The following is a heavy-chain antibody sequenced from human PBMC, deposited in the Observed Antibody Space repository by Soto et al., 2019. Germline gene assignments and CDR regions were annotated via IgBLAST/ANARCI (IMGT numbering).Heavy chain of an antibody. CDR1: GFTFSSYG. J-gene: IGHJ5*02. D-gene: IGHD3-10*01. V-gene: IGHV3-30*18. CDR2: ISYDGSNK. Sequence: QVQLVESGGGVVQPGRSLRLSCAASGFTFSSYGMHWVRQAPGKGLEWVAVISYDGSNKYYADSVKGRFTISRDNSKNTLYLQMNSLRAADTAVYYCAKDRGSMVRSNWFDPWGQGTLVTVSS. CDR3: AKDRGSMVRSNWFDP.